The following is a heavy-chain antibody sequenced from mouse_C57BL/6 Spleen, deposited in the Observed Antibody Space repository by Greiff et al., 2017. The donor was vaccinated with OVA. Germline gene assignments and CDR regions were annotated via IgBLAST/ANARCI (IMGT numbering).Heavy chain of an antibody. CDR1: GYAFTNYL. Sequence: VQLHQSGAELVRPGTSVKVSCKASGYAFTNYLIEWVKQRPGQGLEWIGVINPGSGGTNYNEKFKGKATLTADKSSSTAYMQLSSLPSEDSAVYFCAREGYDYDRAMDYWGQGTSVTVSS. CDR2: INPGSGGT. D-gene: IGHD2-4*01. V-gene: IGHV1-54*01. CDR3: AREGYDYDRAMDY. J-gene: IGHJ4*01.